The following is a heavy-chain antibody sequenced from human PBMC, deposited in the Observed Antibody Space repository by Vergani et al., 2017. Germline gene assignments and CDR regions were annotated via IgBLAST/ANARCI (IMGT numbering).Heavy chain of an antibody. CDR1: GGTFSSYA. CDR3: AITYYYDSSGYYSDDAFDI. D-gene: IGHD3-22*01. J-gene: IGHJ3*02. CDR2: IIPIFGTA. V-gene: IGHV1-69*01. Sequence: QVQLVQSGAEVKKPGSSVKVSCKASGGTFSSYAISWVRQAPGQGLEWMGGIIPIFGTANYAQKFQGRVTITAAESTSTAYMELSSLRSDDTAVYYCAITYYYDSSGYYSDDAFDIWGQGTMVTVSS.